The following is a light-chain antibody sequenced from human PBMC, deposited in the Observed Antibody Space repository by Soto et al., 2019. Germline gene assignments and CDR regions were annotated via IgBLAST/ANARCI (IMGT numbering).Light chain of an antibody. CDR1: SSDVGGYNY. CDR2: EVS. V-gene: IGLV2-14*01. J-gene: IGLJ1*01. CDR3: SSYTSSSTLV. Sequence: QSVLTQPASVSGSPGQSITISCTGTSSDVGGYNYVSWYQQHPGKAPKLMIYEVSNRPSGVSKRFSGSKSGNTASLIISGLQAEDEADYYCSSYTSSSTLVFGTGTKVTVL.